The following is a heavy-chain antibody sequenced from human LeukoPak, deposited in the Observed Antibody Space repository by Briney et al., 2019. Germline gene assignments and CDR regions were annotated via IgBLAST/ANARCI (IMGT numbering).Heavy chain of an antibody. CDR3: AKYDSGYSLDS. D-gene: IGHD3-9*01. CDR2: INQAGSEK. CDR1: GFTFGSFW. V-gene: IGHV3-7*03. J-gene: IGHJ5*01. Sequence: GGSLRLSCGVSGFTFGSFWMSWVRQPPGKGLEWVAKINQAGSEKCHMDSVKGRFTISRDNAKNSLYLQMNSLRAEDTAEYYCAKYDSGYSLDSWGHGILVTVSS.